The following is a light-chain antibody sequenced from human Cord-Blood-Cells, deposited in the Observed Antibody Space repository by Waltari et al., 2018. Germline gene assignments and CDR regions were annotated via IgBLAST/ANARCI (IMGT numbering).Light chain of an antibody. CDR2: EGS. CDR1: SSDVGSYNL. V-gene: IGLV2-23*01. Sequence: QSALTPPASVSGSPGPSITIYCTGTSSDVGSYNLVSWYQQHPGKAPKLMIYEGSKRPSGVSNRFSGSKSGNTASLTISGLQAEDEADYYCCSYAGSSTFWVFGGGTKLTVL. CDR3: CSYAGSSTFWV. J-gene: IGLJ3*02.